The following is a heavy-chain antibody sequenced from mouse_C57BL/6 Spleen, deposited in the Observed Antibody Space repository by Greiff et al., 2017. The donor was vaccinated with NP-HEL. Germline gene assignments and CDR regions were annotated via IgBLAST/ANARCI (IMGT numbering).Heavy chain of an antibody. CDR2: IDPNSGGT. D-gene: IGHD2-1*01. Sequence: QVQLKQPGAELVKPGASVKLSCKASGYTFTSYWMHWVKQRPGRGLEWIGRIDPNSGGTKYNEKFKSKATLTVDKPSSTAYMQLSSLTSEDSAVYYCASPIYYGNYNAMDYWGQGTSVTVSS. J-gene: IGHJ4*01. CDR1: GYTFTSYW. V-gene: IGHV1-72*01. CDR3: ASPIYYGNYNAMDY.